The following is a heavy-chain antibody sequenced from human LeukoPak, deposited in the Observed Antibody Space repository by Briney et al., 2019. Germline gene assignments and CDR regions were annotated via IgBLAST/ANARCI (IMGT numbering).Heavy chain of an antibody. V-gene: IGHV4-59*01. Sequence: SETLSLTCTVSGGSINNYYWIWIRQPPGKGLEWIVYLYYSGSTNYNPSLKSRVIMSVDTSKNQISLKLSSVPAADTAVYYCARTERGSYPFDSWGQGTLVTVSS. CDR1: GGSINNYY. CDR2: LYYSGST. CDR3: ARTERGSYPFDS. D-gene: IGHD1-26*01. J-gene: IGHJ4*02.